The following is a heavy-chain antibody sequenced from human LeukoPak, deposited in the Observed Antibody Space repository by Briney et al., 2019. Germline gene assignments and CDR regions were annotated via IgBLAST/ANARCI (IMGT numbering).Heavy chain of an antibody. D-gene: IGHD1-26*01. CDR2: IYYSGST. CDR3: ARECGSYRNWFDP. CDR1: GGSISSSSYY. J-gene: IGHJ5*02. V-gene: IGHV4-39*07. Sequence: SETLSLTCTVSGGSISSSSYYWGWIRQPPGKGLEWIGSIYYSGSTYYNPSLKSRVTISVDTSKNQFSLKLSSVTAADTAVYYCARECGSYRNWFDPWGQGTLVTVSS.